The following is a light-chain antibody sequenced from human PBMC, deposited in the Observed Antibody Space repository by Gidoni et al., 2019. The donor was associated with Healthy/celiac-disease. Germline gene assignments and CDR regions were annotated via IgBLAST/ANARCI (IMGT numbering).Light chain of an antibody. V-gene: IGLV3-21*04. CDR2: YDS. CDR1: NIESKS. J-gene: IGLJ2*01. CDR3: QVWDSSSDHRV. Sequence: SYVLTQPPSVSVAPGKTARITCGGNNIESKSMHWYQQQPGQAPVLVIYYDSDRPSGIPERFSGSNSGNTATLTISRVEAGDEADYYCQVWDSSSDHRVFGGGTKLTVL.